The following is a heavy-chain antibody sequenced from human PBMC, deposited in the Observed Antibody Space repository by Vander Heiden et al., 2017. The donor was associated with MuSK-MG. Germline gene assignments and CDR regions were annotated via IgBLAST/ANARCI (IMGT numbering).Heavy chain of an antibody. CDR1: GYTFTSYD. CDR2: MNPNSGNT. CDR3: ARGPLRGYSYGYWFDP. V-gene: IGHV1-8*01. Sequence: QVQLVQSGAEVKKPGASVKVSCKASGYTFTSYDINWVRQATGKGLEWMGWMNPNSGNTGYAQKFQGRVTMTRNTSISTAYMELSSLRSEDTAVYYCARGPLRGYSYGYWFDPWGQGTLVTVSS. J-gene: IGHJ5*02. D-gene: IGHD5-18*01.